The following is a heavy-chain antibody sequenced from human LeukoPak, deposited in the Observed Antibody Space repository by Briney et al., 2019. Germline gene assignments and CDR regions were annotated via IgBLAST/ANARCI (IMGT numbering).Heavy chain of an antibody. CDR3: AKVDYGTPY. D-gene: IGHD4-17*01. Sequence: PGASLRLSCAASGFIFSNYAMSWVRQAPGKGLEWVSAIGGRGGSTYYADSVKGRFTISRDNSKNTLYLQMNSLRAEDTAVYYCAKVDYGTPYWGQGTLVTVSS. V-gene: IGHV3-23*01. CDR1: GFIFSNYA. J-gene: IGHJ4*02. CDR2: IGGRGGST.